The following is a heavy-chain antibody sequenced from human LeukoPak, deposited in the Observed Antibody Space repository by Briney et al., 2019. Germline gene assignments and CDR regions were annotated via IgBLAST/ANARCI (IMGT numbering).Heavy chain of an antibody. J-gene: IGHJ4*02. CDR3: AKDRGFIVGATSIDY. CDR2: ISGSGGST. D-gene: IGHD1-26*01. V-gene: IGHV3-23*01. Sequence: GGSLRLSCAASGFTFSSYAMSWVRQAPGKGLEWVSAISGSGGSTYYADSVKGRFTISRDNSKNTLYLQMNRLRAEDTAVYYCAKDRGFIVGATSIDYWGQGTLVTVSS. CDR1: GFTFSSYA.